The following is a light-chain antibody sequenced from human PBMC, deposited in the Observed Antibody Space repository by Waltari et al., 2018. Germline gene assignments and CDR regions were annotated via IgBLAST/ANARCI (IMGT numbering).Light chain of an antibody. CDR3: AAWDDSLNGVV. V-gene: IGLV1-44*01. CDR1: SSHTGSNT. CDR2: SNN. Sequence: QSVLTQPPSASGTPGQRVTISCSGISSHTGSNTVHWYQQLPGTAPKPLIYSNNQRPSGVPYRFSGSKSGTSASLAISGLQSEDEADYYCAAWDDSLNGVVFGGGTKLTVL. J-gene: IGLJ2*01.